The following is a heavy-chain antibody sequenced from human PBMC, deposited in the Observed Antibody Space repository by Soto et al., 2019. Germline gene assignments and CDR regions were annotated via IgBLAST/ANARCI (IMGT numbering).Heavy chain of an antibody. CDR3: ARHFSVDYFDY. J-gene: IGHJ4*02. V-gene: IGHV4-39*01. Sequence: PSEILSLTCTVSGDSIISNSCFWAWIRQPPGKGLEWIGSIYYSGTTYHNPSLKSRVTISVDRSKNQFSLKLSSVTAADTAVYYCARHFSVDYFDYWGQGALVTVSS. CDR2: IYYSGTT. CDR1: GDSIISNSCF.